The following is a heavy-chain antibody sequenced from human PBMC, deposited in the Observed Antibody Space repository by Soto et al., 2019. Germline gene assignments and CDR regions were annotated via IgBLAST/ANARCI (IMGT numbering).Heavy chain of an antibody. CDR1: GFDFSYSG. V-gene: IGHV3-30*18. CDR3: ANEIAVAGDLDY. CDR2: ISSDGMTK. D-gene: IGHD6-19*01. Sequence: GGSLTLSCVASGFDFSYSGIHRLRQAPGKGLEWVGVISSDGMTKYYADSVKGRFTISRDNSKNTLFLQLDSLRPEDTAVYYCANEIAVAGDLDYWGHGALVTVSS. J-gene: IGHJ4*01.